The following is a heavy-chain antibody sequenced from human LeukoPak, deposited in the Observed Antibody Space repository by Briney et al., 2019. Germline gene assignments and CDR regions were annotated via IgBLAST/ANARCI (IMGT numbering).Heavy chain of an antibody. CDR1: GFTFSSYS. Sequence: GGSLRLSCAASGFTFSSYSMNWVRQAPGKGLEWVSSISSSSSYIYYADSVKGRFTISRDNAKNSLYLQMNSLRAEDTAVYYCARDTGDIAMVLYYYYYYMDVWGKGTTVTVSS. J-gene: IGHJ6*03. CDR2: ISSSSSYI. CDR3: ARDTGDIAMVLYYYYYYMDV. V-gene: IGHV3-21*01. D-gene: IGHD5-18*01.